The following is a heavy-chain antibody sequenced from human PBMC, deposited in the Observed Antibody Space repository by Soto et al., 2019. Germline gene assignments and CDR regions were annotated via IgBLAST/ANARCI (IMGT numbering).Heavy chain of an antibody. CDR1: GGSISSYY. V-gene: IGHV4-59*01. CDR3: ARDRALLHFDY. Sequence: QVQLQESGPGLVKPSETLSLTCTVSGGSISSYYWSWIRQPPGKGLEWIGYIYYSGSTNYNPSLKSRVTISVDTSKNQFSLQLSSVTAADTAVYYCARDRALLHFDYWGQGTLVTVSS. J-gene: IGHJ4*02. D-gene: IGHD1-26*01. CDR2: IYYSGST.